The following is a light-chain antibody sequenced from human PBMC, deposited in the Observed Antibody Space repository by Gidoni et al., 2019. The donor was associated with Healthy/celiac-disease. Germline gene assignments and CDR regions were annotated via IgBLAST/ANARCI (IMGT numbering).Light chain of an antibody. CDR1: QSISSW. V-gene: IGKV1-5*03. J-gene: IGKJ2*04. Sequence: DIQMNQSPSTLSASVGDRVTITCRASQSISSWLAWYQQKTGKATKLLIYKASSLESGVPSRFSGSGSGTEFTLTISSLQPDDFATYYCQQYNSYPCSFGQXTKLEIK. CDR3: QQYNSYPCS. CDR2: KAS.